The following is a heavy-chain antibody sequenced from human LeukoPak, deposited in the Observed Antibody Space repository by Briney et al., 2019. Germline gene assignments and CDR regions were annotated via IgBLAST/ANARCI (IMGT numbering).Heavy chain of an antibody. D-gene: IGHD6-19*01. Sequence: SETLSLTCTVSGGSIGSNYWTWIRQPPGRGLEYIGYIYYTGGTNYNPSLKSRVTISVDTSKNQFSLKLTSVTAADTAVYFCAKYGNSGWVIDNWGQGTLVTVSS. CDR2: IYYTGGT. CDR3: AKYGNSGWVIDN. V-gene: IGHV4-59*08. CDR1: GGSIGSNY. J-gene: IGHJ4*02.